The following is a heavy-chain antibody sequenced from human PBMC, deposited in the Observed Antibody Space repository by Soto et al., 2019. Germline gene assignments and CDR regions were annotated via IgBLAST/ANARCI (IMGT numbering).Heavy chain of an antibody. CDR2: ISGSGGST. V-gene: IGHV3-23*01. D-gene: IGHD3-10*01. Sequence: GLEWVSAISGSGGSTYYADSVKGRFTISRDNSKNTLYLQMNSLRAEDTAVYYCAKDGPGPVRGVITGQANDYWGQGTLVTVS. CDR3: AKDGPGPVRGVITGQANDY. J-gene: IGHJ4*02.